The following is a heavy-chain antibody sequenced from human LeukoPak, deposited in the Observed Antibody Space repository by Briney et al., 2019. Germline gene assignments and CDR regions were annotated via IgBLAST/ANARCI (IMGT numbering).Heavy chain of an antibody. J-gene: IGHJ5*02. CDR2: SYSRGGT. CDR1: GDSISSGDYY. V-gene: IGHV4-61*02. Sequence: SETLSLTCAVSGDSISSGDYYWSWIRQPAGKGLEWIGRSYSRGGTNYNPSLKSRVTISEDVSKNQFSLRLSSVTAADTAVYYCARNWGRGWFDPWGQGILVTVTS. CDR3: ARNWGRGWFDP. D-gene: IGHD7-27*01.